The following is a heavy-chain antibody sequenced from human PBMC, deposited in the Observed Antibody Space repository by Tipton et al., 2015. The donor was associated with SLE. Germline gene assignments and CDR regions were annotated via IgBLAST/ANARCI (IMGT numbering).Heavy chain of an antibody. CDR1: GGSFSGYY. V-gene: IGHV4-34*01. Sequence: TLFLTCAVYGGSFSGYYWSWIRQPPGKGLEWIGEINHSGSTNYNPSLESRVTISVDTSKNQFSLKLSSVTAADTAVYYCARSPSIISRLDYWGQGTLVTVSS. CDR2: INHSGST. CDR3: ARSPSIISRLDY. J-gene: IGHJ4*02.